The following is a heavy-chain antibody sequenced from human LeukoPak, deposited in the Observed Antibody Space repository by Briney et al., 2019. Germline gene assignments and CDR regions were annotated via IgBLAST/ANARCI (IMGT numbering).Heavy chain of an antibody. J-gene: IGHJ4*02. CDR3: ARDRGIAVAGTDFDY. D-gene: IGHD6-19*01. Sequence: SETLSLTCTVSGGSISSSSYYWGWIRQPPGKGLEWIGSIYYSGSTYYNPSLKSRVTISVDTSKNQFSLKLSSVTAADTAVYYCARDRGIAVAGTDFDYWGQGTLVTVSS. CDR2: IYYSGST. V-gene: IGHV4-39*02. CDR1: GGSISSSSYY.